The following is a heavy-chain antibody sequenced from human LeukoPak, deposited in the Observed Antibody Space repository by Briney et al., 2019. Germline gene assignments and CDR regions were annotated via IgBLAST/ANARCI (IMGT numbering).Heavy chain of an antibody. CDR3: ARVSQWLVPY. Sequence: PGGSLRLSCAASGFTFSDYDMSWIRQAPGKGLEWVSYISSTSSYINYADSVKGRFTISRDNAKNSLFLQMNSLRAEDTAVYYCARVSQWLVPYWGQGTLVTVSS. CDR2: ISSTSSYI. D-gene: IGHD6-19*01. CDR1: GFTFSDYD. J-gene: IGHJ4*02. V-gene: IGHV3-11*05.